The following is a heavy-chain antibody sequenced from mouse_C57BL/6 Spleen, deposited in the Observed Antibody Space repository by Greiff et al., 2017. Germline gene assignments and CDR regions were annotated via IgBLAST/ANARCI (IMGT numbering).Heavy chain of an antibody. J-gene: IGHJ3*01. Sequence: DVMLVESGGGLVKPGGSLKLSCAASGFSFSDYGMHWVRQAPEKGLEWVAYISSGSSTIYYADTVKGRFTISRDNAKNTLFLQMTSLRSEDTAMYYCARDYGAFAYWGQGTLVTVSA. V-gene: IGHV5-17*01. CDR2: ISSGSSTI. D-gene: IGHD2-4*01. CDR1: GFSFSDYG. CDR3: ARDYGAFAY.